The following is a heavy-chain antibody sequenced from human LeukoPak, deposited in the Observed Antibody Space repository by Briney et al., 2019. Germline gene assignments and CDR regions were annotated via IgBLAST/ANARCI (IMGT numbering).Heavy chain of an antibody. V-gene: IGHV5-51*01. CDR2: IYPGDSDT. J-gene: IGHJ4*02. CDR1: GYSFTSYW. CDR3: ARHPPVTGYSYGYDY. Sequence: GESLKISCKGSGYSFTSYWIGWVRKTPGKGLEWMGIIYPGDSDTRYSPSFQGQVTISADKSISTAYLQWSSLKASDTAMYYCARHPPVTGYSYGYDYWGQGTLVTVSS. D-gene: IGHD5-18*01.